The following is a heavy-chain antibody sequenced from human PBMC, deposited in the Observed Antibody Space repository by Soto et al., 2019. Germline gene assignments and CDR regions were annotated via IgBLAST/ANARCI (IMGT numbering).Heavy chain of an antibody. CDR1: GLTFSSYA. Sequence: EVQLLESWGGLVQPGGSLRLSCVDSGLTFSSYAMSWVRQAPGKGLEWVSAISGSGGSTYYADSVKGRFTISRDNSKNTLYLQMNSLRAEDTAVYYCAKDQVQLWCRDFDYWGQGTLVTVSS. D-gene: IGHD5-18*01. J-gene: IGHJ4*02. V-gene: IGHV3-23*01. CDR2: ISGSGGST. CDR3: AKDQVQLWCRDFDY.